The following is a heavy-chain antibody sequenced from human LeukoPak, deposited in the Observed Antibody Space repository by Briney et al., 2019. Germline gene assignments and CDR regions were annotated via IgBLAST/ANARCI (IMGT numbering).Heavy chain of an antibody. Sequence: GGSLRLSCAASGFTFSSYNMNWVRQAPGKGLEWVSYIGGGGSYIFYADSVKGRFTISRDNAKKSLSLQMNSLRAEDTAVYYCARGQEHLWSHKDYWGQGTLVTVSS. V-gene: IGHV3-21*01. D-gene: IGHD3-10*01. CDR3: ARGQEHLWSHKDY. CDR2: IGGGGSYI. CDR1: GFTFSSYN. J-gene: IGHJ4*02.